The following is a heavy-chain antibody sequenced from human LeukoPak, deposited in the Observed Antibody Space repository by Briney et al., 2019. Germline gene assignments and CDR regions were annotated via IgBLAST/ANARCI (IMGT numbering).Heavy chain of an antibody. V-gene: IGHV3-9*01. CDR1: GFTFDDYA. J-gene: IGHJ4*02. D-gene: IGHD2-2*01. CDR2: ISWNSGSI. Sequence: GGSLRLSCAASGFTFDDYAMHWVRQAPGKGLEWVSGISWNSGSIGYADSVKGRFTISRDNAKNSLYLQMNSLRAEDTALYYCAKAPSTSGPFDYWGQGTLVTVSS. CDR3: AKAPSTSGPFDY.